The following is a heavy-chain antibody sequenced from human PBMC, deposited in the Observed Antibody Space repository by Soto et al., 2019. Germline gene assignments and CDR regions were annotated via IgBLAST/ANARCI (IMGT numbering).Heavy chain of an antibody. CDR3: AKAWHYYDSSCYPLDY. J-gene: IGHJ4*02. D-gene: IGHD3-22*01. V-gene: IGHV3-23*01. CDR1: GFTFSNYA. Sequence: GGSLRLSCAASGFTFSNYAMSWVRQAPGKGLEWVSAISGSGGSTYYADSVKGRFTISRDNSKNTLYLQMNSLRAEDTAVYYCAKAWHYYDSSCYPLDYWGQGTLVTVSS. CDR2: ISGSGGST.